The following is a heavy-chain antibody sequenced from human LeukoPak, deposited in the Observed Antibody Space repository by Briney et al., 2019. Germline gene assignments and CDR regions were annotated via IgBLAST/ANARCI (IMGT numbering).Heavy chain of an antibody. CDR1: GFTFISYS. J-gene: IGHJ4*02. CDR3: ASIGYCSSTSCYYFDY. D-gene: IGHD2-2*01. CDR2: ISSSSSYI. V-gene: IGHV3-21*01. Sequence: GGSLRLSCAASGFTFISYSMNWVRQAPGKGLEWVSSISSSSSYIYYTDSVKGRFTISRDNAKDPLYLQMNSLRAEDTAVYYCASIGYCSSTSCYYFDYWGQGTLVTVSS.